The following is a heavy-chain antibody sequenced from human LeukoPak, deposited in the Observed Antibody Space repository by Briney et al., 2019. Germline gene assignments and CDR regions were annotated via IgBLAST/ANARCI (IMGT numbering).Heavy chain of an antibody. D-gene: IGHD4-11*01. CDR3: ARASVSGLRFDP. CDR2: IYHSGST. V-gene: IGHV4-30-2*01. CDR1: GGSISSGDYY. Sequence: SETLSLTCTVSGGSISSGDYYWSWIRQPPGKGLEWIGYIYHSGSTYYNPSLKSRVTISVDRSKNQFSLKLSSVTAADTAVYYCARASVSGLRFDPWGQGTLVTVSS. J-gene: IGHJ5*02.